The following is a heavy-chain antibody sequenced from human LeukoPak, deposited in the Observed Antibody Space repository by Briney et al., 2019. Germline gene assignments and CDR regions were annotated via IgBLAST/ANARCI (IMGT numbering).Heavy chain of an antibody. CDR1: GFTFSSYG. CDR2: ISYDGSNK. CDR3: AKAETKSSGLDY. J-gene: IGHJ4*02. D-gene: IGHD6-19*01. V-gene: IGHV3-30*18. Sequence: GGSLRLSCAASGFTFSSYGMHWVRQAPGKGLEWVAVISYDGSNKYYADSVKGRFTISRDNSKNTLYLQMNSLRAEDTAVYYCAKAETKSSGLDYWGQGTLVTVSS.